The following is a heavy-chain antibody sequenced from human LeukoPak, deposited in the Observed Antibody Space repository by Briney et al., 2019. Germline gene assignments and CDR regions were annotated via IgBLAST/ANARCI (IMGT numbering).Heavy chain of an antibody. CDR1: GFTLSTYD. CDR3: ARAVAGTHWFDP. V-gene: IGHV3-13*01. Sequence: GGSLRLSCAASGFTLSTYDMHWVRQPPGKGLEWVSGIDIPGNTYYPDSVKGRFTMSRESAKNSLYLQMNSLRAGDTAVYYCARAVAGTHWFDPWGQGTLVTVSS. J-gene: IGHJ5*02. D-gene: IGHD6-19*01. CDR2: IDIPGNT.